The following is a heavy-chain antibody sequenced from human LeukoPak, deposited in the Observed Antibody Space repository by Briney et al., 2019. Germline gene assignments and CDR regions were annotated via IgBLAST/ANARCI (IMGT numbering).Heavy chain of an antibody. J-gene: IGHJ4*02. Sequence: PSETLSLTCTVSGGSISSGSYYWSWLRQPAGKGLEWIGRIYTSGSTNYNPSLKSRVTISVDTSKNQFSLKLSSVTAADTAVYYCARMDRGSGSSFDYWGQGTLVTVSS. D-gene: IGHD3-10*01. V-gene: IGHV4-61*02. CDR1: GGSISSGSYY. CDR3: ARMDRGSGSSFDY. CDR2: IYTSGST.